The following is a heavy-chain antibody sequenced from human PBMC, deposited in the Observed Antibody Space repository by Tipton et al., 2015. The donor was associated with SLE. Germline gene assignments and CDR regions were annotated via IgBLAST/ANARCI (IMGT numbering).Heavy chain of an antibody. Sequence: TLSLTCAVYGGSLSGHYWSWIRQSPGKGLECIGETNDSGKTNYNAALESRVTISVDTSKNQFSLNLSSVTAADTAVFYCARHPTGFYFDYWGQGSLVTVSS. CDR1: GGSLSGHY. J-gene: IGHJ4*02. CDR2: TNDSGKT. CDR3: ARHPTGFYFDY. V-gene: IGHV4-34*01. D-gene: IGHD2-8*02.